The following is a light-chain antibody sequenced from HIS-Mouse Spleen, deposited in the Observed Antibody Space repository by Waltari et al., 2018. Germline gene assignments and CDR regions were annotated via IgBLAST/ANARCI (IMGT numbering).Light chain of an antibody. Sequence: QSVLTQPPSASGTPGQRVTISCSGSSSNIGSNYVYWYQQLPGTAPKLLIYRNNLRPSGFPDRFSGSKSGTSASLAISGLRSEDEADYYCAAWDDSLSGLVFGGGTKLTVL. CDR2: RNN. CDR3: AAWDDSLSGLV. J-gene: IGLJ2*01. V-gene: IGLV1-47*01. CDR1: SSNIGSNY.